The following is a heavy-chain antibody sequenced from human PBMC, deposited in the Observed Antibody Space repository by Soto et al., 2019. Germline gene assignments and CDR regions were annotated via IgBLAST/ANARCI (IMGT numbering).Heavy chain of an antibody. CDR3: ARDWVDGTHFDS. CDR1: VGNYE. CDR2: ITHDGGVT. D-gene: IGHD5-12*01. Sequence: EVQLVESGGGLIQAGGSLRLSCVASVGNYEMNWVRQAPGKGLEWLALITHDGGVTHYADSVKGRFTISRDNAKNTLYLQMNSLRDDDTSIYYCARDWVDGTHFDSWGQGALVTVSS. J-gene: IGHJ4*02. V-gene: IGHV3-48*03.